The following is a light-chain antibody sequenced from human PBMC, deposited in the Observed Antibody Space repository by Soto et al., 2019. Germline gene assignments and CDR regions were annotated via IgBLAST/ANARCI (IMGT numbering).Light chain of an antibody. CDR1: HKIXIY. Sequence: DVQMTQSPSSLSVSVGEGVTITCLARHKIXIYLNWFQQKPGKAPNVLXDGAASLQRGGPSRLSGSRSATDFTLTINSLQPEDFAVYYCQQTYNSTRTFGQGTRLEIK. CDR2: GAA. CDR3: QQTYNSTRT. V-gene: IGKV1-39*01. J-gene: IGKJ5*01.